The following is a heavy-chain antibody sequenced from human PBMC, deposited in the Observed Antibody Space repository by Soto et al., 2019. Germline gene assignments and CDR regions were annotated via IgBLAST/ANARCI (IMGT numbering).Heavy chain of an antibody. Sequence: QVQLVQSGAEVKKPGASVQVSCKASGYTFTSYYMYWVRQAPGQGLEWMGIINPSGGSTSYAQKFQGRVTMTRDTSTSTVYMELISLRSEDTAVYYCARRSRIAAAHFDYWGQGTLVTVSS. J-gene: IGHJ4*02. CDR3: ARRSRIAAAHFDY. CDR2: INPSGGST. V-gene: IGHV1-46*01. D-gene: IGHD6-13*01. CDR1: GYTFTSYY.